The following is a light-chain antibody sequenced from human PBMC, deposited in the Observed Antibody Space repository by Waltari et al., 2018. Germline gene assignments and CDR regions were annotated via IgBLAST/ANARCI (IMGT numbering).Light chain of an antibody. V-gene: IGLV3-1*01. CDR2: QDS. CDR1: KLGAKY. CDR3: QAWDSSTAV. Sequence: SYELTQPPSVSVSPGQTARIPCSGDKLGAKYACWYQQKPGQSPVLVIYQDSKRPSGIPERFSGSNSGNTATLTISGTQAMDEADYYCQAWDSSTAVFGGGTKLTVL. J-gene: IGLJ3*02.